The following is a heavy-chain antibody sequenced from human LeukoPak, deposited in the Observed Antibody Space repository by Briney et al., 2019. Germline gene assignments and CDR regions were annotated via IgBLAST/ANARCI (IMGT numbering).Heavy chain of an antibody. D-gene: IGHD3-9*01. CDR1: GVMFPSYW. CDR3: AKEGEHRHFDFDY. V-gene: IGHV3-23*01. J-gene: IGHJ4*02. CDR2: VGGSGGGT. Sequence: GGSLRLSCAASGVMFPSYWMTWVRQAPGKGLEWVSGVGGSGGGTSYAGSVKGRFTISRDNSKNTLYLQMNSLRAEDTAVYYCAKEGEHRHFDFDYWGQGILVTVSP.